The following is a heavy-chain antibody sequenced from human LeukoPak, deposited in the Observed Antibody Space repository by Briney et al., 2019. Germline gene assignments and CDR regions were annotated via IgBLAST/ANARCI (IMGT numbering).Heavy chain of an antibody. V-gene: IGHV3-13*01. D-gene: IGHD3-22*01. J-gene: IGHJ3*02. CDR2: IGTAGDT. CDR1: GFDFSTYA. CDR3: ARGTYYYDSSGLVSGAFDI. Sequence: GGSLRLSCAASGFDFSTYAINWVRQAPGKGLEWVSAIGTAGDTYYPGSVKGRFTISRENAKNFLYLQMNSLRAGDTAVYYCARGTYYYDSSGLVSGAFDIWGQGTMVTVSS.